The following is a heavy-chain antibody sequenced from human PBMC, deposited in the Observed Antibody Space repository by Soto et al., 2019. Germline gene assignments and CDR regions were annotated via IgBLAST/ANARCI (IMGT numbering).Heavy chain of an antibody. J-gene: IGHJ4*02. CDR2: IKSKTDRGPS. CDR1: GGTLTTVW. D-gene: IGHD5-18*01. V-gene: IGHV3-15*07. CDR3: SHGYYQYFES. Sequence: GGSLRLSCAVSGGTLTTVWMNWVRQAPGKGPEWVARIKSKTDRGPSDYAAPVKGRFTISRDDSENTLYLQMNSLKTEDTAVYSCSHGYYQYFESWGQGTLVTVSS.